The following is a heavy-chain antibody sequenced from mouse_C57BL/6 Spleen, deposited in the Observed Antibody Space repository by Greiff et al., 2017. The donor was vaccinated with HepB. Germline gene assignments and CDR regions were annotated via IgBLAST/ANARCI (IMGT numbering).Heavy chain of an antibody. CDR2: INPGSGGT. CDR3: AIRSGMGTTPYYAMDY. V-gene: IGHV1-54*01. J-gene: IGHJ4*01. Sequence: QVQLQQSGAELVRPGTSVKVSCKASGYAFTNYLIEWVKQRPGQGLEWIGVINPGSGGTNYNEKFKGKATLTADKSSSTAYMQIISLTSEGSAVYVCAIRSGMGTTPYYAMDYWGQGTSVTVSA. D-gene: IGHD2-10*02. CDR1: GYAFTNYL.